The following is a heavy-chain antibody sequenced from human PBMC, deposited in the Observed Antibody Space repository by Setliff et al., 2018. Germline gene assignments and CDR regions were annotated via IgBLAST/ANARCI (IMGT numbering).Heavy chain of an antibody. CDR1: GFTFSSYA. CDR3: ARSPANGGHDAFDI. Sequence: PGGSLRLSCGASGFTFSSYAMSWVRQAPGKGLEWVSAISGGATRTYYADSVKGRFTISRDNARDSLYLHMNSLGAEDTAVYYCARSPANGGHDAFDIWGQGTMVTV. J-gene: IGHJ3*02. CDR2: ISGGATRT. V-gene: IGHV3-23*01. D-gene: IGHD6-25*01.